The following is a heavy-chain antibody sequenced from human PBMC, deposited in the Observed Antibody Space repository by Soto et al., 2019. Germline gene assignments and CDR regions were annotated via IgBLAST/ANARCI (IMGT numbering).Heavy chain of an antibody. CDR3: ARGSTGYCISTSCYNHYYYGMDV. CDR1: GGTFSSYA. CDR2: IIPIFGTA. V-gene: IGHV1-69*13. J-gene: IGHJ6*02. Sequence: SVKVSCKASGGTFSSYAISWVRQAPGQGLEWMGGIIPIFGTANYAQKFQGRVTITADESTSTAYMELSSLRSEDTAVYYCARGSTGYCISTSCYNHYYYGMDVWGQGTTVTVSS. D-gene: IGHD2-2*02.